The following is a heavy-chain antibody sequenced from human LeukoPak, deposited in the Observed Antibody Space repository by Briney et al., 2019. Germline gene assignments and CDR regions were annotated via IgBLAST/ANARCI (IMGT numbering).Heavy chain of an antibody. CDR2: INHSGSL. J-gene: IGHJ3*02. Sequence: PSETLSLTCAVYGESFSGYYWSWIRQPPGKGLEWIGEINHSGSLNYNPSLKSRVTISIDTSKNQFSLKLSPVTAADTAVYYCARDLSDYYGSGSYRPIDAFDIWGEGTMVTVSS. V-gene: IGHV4-34*01. CDR3: ARDLSDYYGSGSYRPIDAFDI. D-gene: IGHD3-10*01. CDR1: GESFSGYY.